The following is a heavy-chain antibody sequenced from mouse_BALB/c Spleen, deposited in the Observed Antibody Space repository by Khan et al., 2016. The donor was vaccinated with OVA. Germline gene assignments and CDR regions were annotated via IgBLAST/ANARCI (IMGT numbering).Heavy chain of an antibody. CDR1: GYSFTGYF. V-gene: IGHV1-20*02. D-gene: IGHD1-1*01. CDR2: INPHIGET. CDR3: ARKNGSDFDY. Sequence: EVQGVESGPELVKPGASVKISCKASGYSFTGYFMNWVMQSHGKSLEWIGRINPHIGETFYNQKFKGKATLTVDEDSSTVHMELRSLASEDSAVYYCARKNGSDFDYWGQGTTLTVSA. J-gene: IGHJ2*01.